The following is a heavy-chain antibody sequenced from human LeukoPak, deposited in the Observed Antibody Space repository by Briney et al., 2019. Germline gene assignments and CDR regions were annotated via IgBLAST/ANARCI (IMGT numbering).Heavy chain of an antibody. CDR3: ARGGRDIVAPFDY. Sequence: PGGSLRLSCAASGFTVSSNYMSWVRQAPGKGLEWVSVIYSGGSTYYADSVKGRFTISRDNSKNTLYLQMNSLRAEDTAVYYCARGGRDIVAPFDYWGQGTLVTASS. V-gene: IGHV3-66*01. D-gene: IGHD5-12*01. CDR2: IYSGGST. CDR1: GFTVSSNY. J-gene: IGHJ4*02.